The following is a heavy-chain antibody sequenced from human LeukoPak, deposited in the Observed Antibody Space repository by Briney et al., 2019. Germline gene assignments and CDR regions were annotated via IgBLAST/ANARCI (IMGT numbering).Heavy chain of an antibody. CDR1: GFTFSSYW. D-gene: IGHD3-22*01. V-gene: IGHV3-7*01. J-gene: IGHJ4*02. CDR3: ARGGVVVITYFDY. Sequence: PGGSLRLSCAASGFTFSSYWMSWVRQAPGKGLEWVANIKQDGSEKYYVDSVKGRFTISRDNAKNSLYLQMNSLRAEDTAVYYCARGGVVVITYFDYWGQGTLVTVSS. CDR2: IKQDGSEK.